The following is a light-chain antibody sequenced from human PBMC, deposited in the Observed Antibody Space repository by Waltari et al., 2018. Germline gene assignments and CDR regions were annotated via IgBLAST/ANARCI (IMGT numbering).Light chain of an antibody. V-gene: IGKV1-5*03. Sequence: DIQMTQSPSTLSASVGDRVTITCRASQSISTWLAWYQQKPGTAPKLLIDKASDLESGVPSRFGGSGSGTKFTLTISSLQPDDFATYHCQQYYSSPWTFGRGTKVEI. CDR1: QSISTW. J-gene: IGKJ1*01. CDR3: QQYYSSPWT. CDR2: KAS.